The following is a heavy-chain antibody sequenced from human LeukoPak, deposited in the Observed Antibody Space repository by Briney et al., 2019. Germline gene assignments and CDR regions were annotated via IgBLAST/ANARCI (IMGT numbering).Heavy chain of an antibody. D-gene: IGHD1-26*01. V-gene: IGHV3-73*01. CDR3: TRDSGTYNWLDP. CDR1: GFTFSGSA. Sequence: GGSLKLSCAASGFTFSGSAIHWVRQSFGKGLEWIGHIDKEKNSYATASAYAVSVEGRFTVSRDDSKNMAFLQMSGLKTEDTALYFCTRDSGTYNWLDPWGQGTLVTVSS. CDR2: IDKEKNSYATAS. J-gene: IGHJ5*02.